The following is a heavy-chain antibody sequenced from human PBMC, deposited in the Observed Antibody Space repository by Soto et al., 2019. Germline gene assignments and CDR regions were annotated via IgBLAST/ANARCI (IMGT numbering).Heavy chain of an antibody. J-gene: IGHJ4*02. D-gene: IGHD1-26*01. CDR3: AKPTGGSYPESRVFDS. V-gene: IGHV3-23*01. CDR2: ISTSGGNT. CDR1: GFTFSSSA. Sequence: PCGSLRLSCAASGFTFSSSAMSWVRQAPEKGLEWVSAISTSGGNTLYADSVKGRFTISRDNSKNTLFLQMSSLRAEDTAIYYCAKPTGGSYPESRVFDSWGQGTPVTVSS.